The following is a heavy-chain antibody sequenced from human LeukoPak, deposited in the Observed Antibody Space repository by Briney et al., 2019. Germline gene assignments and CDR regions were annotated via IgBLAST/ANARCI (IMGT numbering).Heavy chain of an antibody. Sequence: ASVKVSCKASGYTFTGYYMHWVRQAPGQGLEWMGWINPNSGGTNYAQKFQGRVTMTRDTSISTAYMELSRLRSDDTAVYYCARAYCSGGSCYSATDYWGQGTLVTVSS. D-gene: IGHD2-15*01. CDR1: GYTFTGYY. V-gene: IGHV1-2*02. CDR2: INPNSGGT. CDR3: ARAYCSGGSCYSATDY. J-gene: IGHJ4*02.